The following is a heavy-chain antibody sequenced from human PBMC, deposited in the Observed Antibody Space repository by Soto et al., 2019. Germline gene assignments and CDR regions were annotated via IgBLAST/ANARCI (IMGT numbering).Heavy chain of an antibody. CDR2: IYYSGST. CDR1: GGSISSGGYY. J-gene: IGHJ5*02. D-gene: IGHD3-10*01. CDR3: AGEGNYYGSGSYLRGFDP. Sequence: SETLSLTCTVSGGSISSGGYYWSWIRQHPGKGLEWIGYIYYSGSTYYNPSLKSRVTISVDTSKNQFSLKLSSVTAADTAVYYCAGEGNYYGSGSYLRGFDPWGQGTLVAV. V-gene: IGHV4-31*03.